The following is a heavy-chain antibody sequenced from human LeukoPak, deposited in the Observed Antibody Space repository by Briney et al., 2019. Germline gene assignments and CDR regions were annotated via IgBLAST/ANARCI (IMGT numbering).Heavy chain of an antibody. D-gene: IGHD1-26*01. CDR2: INEDGGEE. CDR3: ARDQYSGSYCAFDI. CDR1: GFIFSAYW. Sequence: PGGSLRLSCVGSGFIFSAYWMAWVRQAPGKGPEWVANINEDGGEERYVDSVRGRFTISRDNTKNSLSLQMNSLRDEDTAVYYCARDQYSGSYCAFDIWGQGTMVTVSS. V-gene: IGHV3-7*01. J-gene: IGHJ3*02.